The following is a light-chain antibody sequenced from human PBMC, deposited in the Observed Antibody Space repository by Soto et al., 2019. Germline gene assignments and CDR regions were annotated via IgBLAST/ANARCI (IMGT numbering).Light chain of an antibody. CDR1: SSDVGGYDY. V-gene: IGLV2-14*01. CDR3: SSYTTTSTYV. CDR2: EVT. Sequence: QSVLTQPASVSGTPGQSITISCTGTSSDVGGYDYVSWYQQHPGKAPKFVIYEVTNRPSGVSHRFSGSKSGNTASLTISGLQAEDEVDYYCSSYTTTSTYVFGTGTKVTVL. J-gene: IGLJ1*01.